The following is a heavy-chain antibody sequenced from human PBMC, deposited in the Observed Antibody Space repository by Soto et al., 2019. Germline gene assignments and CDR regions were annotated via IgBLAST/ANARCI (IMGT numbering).Heavy chain of an antibody. CDR3: ARGLGSKAAGRNDAFDI. CDR1: GGTFSSYA. Sequence: QVQLVQSGAEVKKPGSSVKVSCKASGGTFSSYAISWVRQAPGQGLEWMGGIIPIFGTANYAQKFQGRVRITADESTSTAYMELSSLRSEDTAVYYCARGLGSKAAGRNDAFDIWGQGTMVTVSS. CDR2: IIPIFGTA. V-gene: IGHV1-69*01. D-gene: IGHD6-13*01. J-gene: IGHJ3*02.